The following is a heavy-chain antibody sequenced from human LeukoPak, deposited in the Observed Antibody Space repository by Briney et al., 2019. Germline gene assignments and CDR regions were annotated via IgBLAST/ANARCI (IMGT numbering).Heavy chain of an antibody. Sequence: LTGGSLRLSCAASGFTFSSFGMSCVRRTPGKGLGWVSGISVSGANTIYADSVKGRFTISRAKSRNPLYLEMNSLRAEDMAIYYCAKMKGHPLPKSNIDIWGQRTTVTVSS. V-gene: IGHV3-23*01. J-gene: IGHJ6*01. CDR3: AKMKGHPLPKSNIDI. CDR1: GFTFSSFG. CDR2: ISVSGANT. D-gene: IGHD1-26*01.